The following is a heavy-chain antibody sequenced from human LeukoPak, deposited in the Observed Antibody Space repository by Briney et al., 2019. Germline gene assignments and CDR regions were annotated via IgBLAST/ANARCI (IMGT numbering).Heavy chain of an antibody. V-gene: IGHV3-11*01. D-gene: IGHD3-22*01. J-gene: IGHJ4*02. CDR3: AKCNWDYYDTYFDY. Sequence: GGSLRLSCAASGFTFSDYYMTWIRQAPGKGLEWVSYISSSGSTIYYADSVKGRFTISRDNAKNSLYLQMNSLRAEDTAVYYCAKCNWDYYDTYFDYWGQGTLVTVSS. CDR2: ISSSGSTI. CDR1: GFTFSDYY.